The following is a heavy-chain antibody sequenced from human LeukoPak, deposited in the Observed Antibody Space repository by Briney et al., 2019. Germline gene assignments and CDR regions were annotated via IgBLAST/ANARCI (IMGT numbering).Heavy chain of an antibody. CDR1: GFTFSDYY. Sequence: GGSLRLSCAASGFTFSDYYMSWIRQAPGKGLEWVSSISSSGSTIYYADSVKGRFTISRDNAKNSLYLQMNSLRAEDTAVYYCARLDRYSSGWYEWLHFDYWGQGTLVTVSS. CDR2: ISSSGSTI. V-gene: IGHV3-11*04. D-gene: IGHD6-19*01. CDR3: ARLDRYSSGWYEWLHFDY. J-gene: IGHJ4*02.